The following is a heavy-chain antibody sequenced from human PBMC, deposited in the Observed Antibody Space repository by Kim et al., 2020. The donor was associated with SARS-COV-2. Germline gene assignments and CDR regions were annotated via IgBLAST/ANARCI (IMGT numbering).Heavy chain of an antibody. V-gene: IGHV3-23*01. D-gene: IGHD3-9*01. CDR3: AKDGPDYDILTGYLSY. Sequence: SVKGRFTITRDNCKNTLYLQMNSLRAEDTAVYYCAKDGPDYDILTGYLSYWGQGTLVTVSS. J-gene: IGHJ4*02.